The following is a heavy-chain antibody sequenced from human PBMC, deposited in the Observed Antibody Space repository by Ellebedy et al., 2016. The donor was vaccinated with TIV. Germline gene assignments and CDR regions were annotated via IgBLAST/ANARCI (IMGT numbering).Heavy chain of an antibody. D-gene: IGHD4-17*01. J-gene: IGHJ5*01. CDR3: AKAASAYGDYLSWFDS. V-gene: IGHV3-30-3*01. Sequence: GGSLRLXXAASGFTFSSYAMHWVRQAPGKGLEWVAVISYDGSNKYYADSVKGRFTISRDNSKNTLYLQMNSRGAEDTAVYYCAKAASAYGDYLSWFDSWGQGTLVTVSS. CDR1: GFTFSSYA. CDR2: ISYDGSNK.